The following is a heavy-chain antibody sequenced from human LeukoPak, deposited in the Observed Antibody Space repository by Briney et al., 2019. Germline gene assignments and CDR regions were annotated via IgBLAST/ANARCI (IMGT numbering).Heavy chain of an antibody. D-gene: IGHD2-2*01. CDR1: GFTFSSYW. J-gene: IGHJ6*02. V-gene: IGHV3-74*01. CDR2: INSDGSST. Sequence: HPGGSLRLSCAASGFTFSSYWMHSVRQAPGKGLVWVSRINSDGSSTSYADSVKGRFTISRDNAKNTLYLQMNSLRAEDTAVYYCARAAIVVVPAATERYYYYYGMDVWGQGTTVTVSS. CDR3: ARAAIVVVPAATERYYYYYGMDV.